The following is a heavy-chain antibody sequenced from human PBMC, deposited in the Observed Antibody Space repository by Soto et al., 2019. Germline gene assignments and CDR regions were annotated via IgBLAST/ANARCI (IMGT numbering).Heavy chain of an antibody. V-gene: IGHV3-23*01. J-gene: IGHJ4*02. CDR1: GFTFSSYA. D-gene: IGHD3-3*01. CDR3: AKGTDYDFWSGGDY. Sequence: PGGSLRLSCAASGFTFSSYAMSWVRQAPGKGLEWVSAISGSGGSTYYAHSVKGRFTISRDNSKNTLYLQMNSLRAEDTAVYYCAKGTDYDFWSGGDYWGQGTLVTVSS. CDR2: ISGSGGST.